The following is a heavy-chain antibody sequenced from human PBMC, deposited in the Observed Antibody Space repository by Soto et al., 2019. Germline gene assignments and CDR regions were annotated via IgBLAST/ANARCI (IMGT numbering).Heavy chain of an antibody. CDR3: ARLRGFSNSWLDC. D-gene: IGHD6-13*01. J-gene: IGHJ4*02. CDR2: IYYSGST. CDR1: GGSISSYY. V-gene: IGHV4-59*08. Sequence: PSETLSLTCTVSGGSISSYYWSWIRQPPGKGLEWIGYIYYSGSTNYNPSLKSRVTISVDTSKNQFSLRLSSVTAADTALYYCARLRGFSNSWLDCWGQGSLVTVSS.